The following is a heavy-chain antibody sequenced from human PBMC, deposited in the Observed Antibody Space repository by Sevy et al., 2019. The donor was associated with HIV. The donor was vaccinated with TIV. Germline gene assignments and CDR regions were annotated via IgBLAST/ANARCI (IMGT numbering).Heavy chain of an antibody. J-gene: IGHJ4*02. V-gene: IGHV3-11*06. Sequence: GGSLRLSCAASGFTFSDYYMNWIRQVPGKGLEWVSYISSSSIDTNYAASVKGRFTISRDNAKNSLYLQMNSRRAEDTAIYYCAKASDLDYWGQGTLVTVSS. CDR1: GFTFSDYY. CDR3: AKASDLDY. CDR2: ISSSSIDT.